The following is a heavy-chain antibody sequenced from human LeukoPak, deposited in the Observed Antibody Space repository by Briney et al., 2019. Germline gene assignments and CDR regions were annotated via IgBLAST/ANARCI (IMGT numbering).Heavy chain of an antibody. V-gene: IGHV4-61*02. CDR1: GGSISSGSYY. CDR2: IYTSGST. J-gene: IGHJ4*02. CDR3: ARAPLGGDYLFDY. Sequence: PSETLSLTCTVSGGSISSGSYYWSWIRQPAGKGLQWIGRIYTSGSTNYNPSLKSRVTISVDTSKNQFSLKLSSVTAADTAVYYCARAPLGGDYLFDYWGQGTLVTVSS. D-gene: IGHD4-17*01.